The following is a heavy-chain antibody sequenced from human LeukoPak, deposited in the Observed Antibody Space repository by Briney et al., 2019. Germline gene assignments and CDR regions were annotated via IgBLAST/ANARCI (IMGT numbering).Heavy chain of an antibody. J-gene: IGHJ4*02. D-gene: IGHD5-12*01. CDR1: GGSISRYY. CDR2: NYYSGST. V-gene: IGHV4-59*01. CDR3: ARVSGYDWESFYDY. Sequence: SETLSLTCTLSGGSISRYYWSWIRHPPGKGLECIGYNYYSGSTNYNPSLKSRVTISVDTSKNQFSLKLSSVTAADTAMYYCARVSGYDWESFYDYWGQGSLVTVSS.